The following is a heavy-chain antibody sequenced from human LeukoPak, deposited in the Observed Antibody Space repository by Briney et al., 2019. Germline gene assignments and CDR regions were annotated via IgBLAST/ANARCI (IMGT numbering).Heavy chain of an antibody. D-gene: IGHD1-14*01. J-gene: IGHJ4*02. V-gene: IGHV3-23*01. CDR2: ITGDGTRT. Sequence: GGSLRLSCAASGFTFSSCAMTWVRQTPGKGLDWVASITGDGTRTYYTDSVKGRFTISRDNSKNTLYLQMNSLRADETAIYYCASRPRADMGPLDYWGQGTLVTVST. CDR3: ASRPRADMGPLDY. CDR1: GFTFSSCA.